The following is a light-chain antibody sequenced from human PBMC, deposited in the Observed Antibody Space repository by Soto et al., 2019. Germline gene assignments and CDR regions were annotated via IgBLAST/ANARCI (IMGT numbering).Light chain of an antibody. CDR2: AAS. Sequence: DIQMTQSPSSLSASVGDRFTITCRASQSISSHLNWYQQKPGNAPKVLISAASSLQSGVPSRFSGSGSGTDFTLTISSLQPEDYATYYCQQSYSSLYTFGQGTKLEIK. J-gene: IGKJ2*01. V-gene: IGKV1-39*01. CDR3: QQSYSSLYT. CDR1: QSISSH.